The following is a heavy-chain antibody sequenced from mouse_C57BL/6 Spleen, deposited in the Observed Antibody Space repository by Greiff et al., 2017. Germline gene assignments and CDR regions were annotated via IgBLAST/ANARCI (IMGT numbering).Heavy chain of an antibody. V-gene: IGHV14-4*01. CDR2: IDPENGDT. Sequence: VQLQQSGAELVRPGASVKLSCTASGFNIKDDYMHWVKQRPEQGLEWIGWIDPENGDTEYASKFQGKATITADTSSNTAYLQLSSLTSEDTAFYYCTTYYSNYDFDYWGQGTTLTVSS. D-gene: IGHD2-5*01. CDR3: TTYYSNYDFDY. CDR1: GFNIKDDY. J-gene: IGHJ2*01.